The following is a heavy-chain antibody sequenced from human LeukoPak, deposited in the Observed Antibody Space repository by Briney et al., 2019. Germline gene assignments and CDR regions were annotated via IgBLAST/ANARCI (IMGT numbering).Heavy chain of an antibody. V-gene: IGHV4-34*01. CDR3: ARVGGTNYYYYGMDV. Sequence: PSETLSLTCAVYGGSFSGYYWSWIRQPPGKGLEWIGEINHSGSTNYNPSLKSRVTISVDTSKNQFSLKLSSVTAADTAVYYCARVGGTNYYYYGMDVWGQGTTVTVSS. J-gene: IGHJ6*02. CDR1: GGSFSGYY. CDR2: INHSGST. D-gene: IGHD1-26*01.